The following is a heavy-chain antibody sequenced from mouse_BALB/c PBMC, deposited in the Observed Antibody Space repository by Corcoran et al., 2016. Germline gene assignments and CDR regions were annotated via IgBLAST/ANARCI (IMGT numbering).Heavy chain of an antibody. Sequence: EVQLQQSGAELVKPGASVKLSCTASGFNIKDTYMHWVKQRPEQGLEWIGRIDPANGNTKYDPKFQGKATITADTSSNTAYLQLSSLTSVDTAVYYCASGGNYAMDYWGQGTSVTVSS. J-gene: IGHJ4*01. V-gene: IGHV14-3*02. CDR1: GFNIKDTY. CDR3: ASGGNYAMDY. CDR2: IDPANGNT. D-gene: IGHD1-1*02.